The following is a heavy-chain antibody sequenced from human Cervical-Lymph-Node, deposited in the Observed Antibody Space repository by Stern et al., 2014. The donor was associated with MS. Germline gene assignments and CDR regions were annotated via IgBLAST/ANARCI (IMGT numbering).Heavy chain of an antibody. J-gene: IGHJ6*02. V-gene: IGHV1-18*01. D-gene: IGHD3-10*01. CDR2: ISGHNGNT. Sequence: QVQLVQSGAEAKKPGASVKVSCKTSGYTFSTYGITWVRQAPGQGPEWMGWISGHNGNTNFAERFQGRLTMTTDTSTRTAYMELRSLRYDDTAVYFCARDPGGYFHGMDVWGQGTTVTVSS. CDR3: ARDPGGYFHGMDV. CDR1: GYTFSTYG.